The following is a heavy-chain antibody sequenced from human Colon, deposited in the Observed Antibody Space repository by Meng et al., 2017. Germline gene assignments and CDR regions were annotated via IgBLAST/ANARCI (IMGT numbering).Heavy chain of an antibody. CDR1: GGSFSGYY. Sequence: SETLSLTCAVYGGSFSGYYWSWIRQPPGKGLEWIGEINHSGNTNYNPFLKSRVTISVDTSKNQFSLKLSSVTAADTAVYYCARGIIMGSARTYYYGMDVWGQGTTVTVSS. V-gene: IGHV4-34*01. J-gene: IGHJ6*02. CDR3: ARGIIMGSARTYYYGMDV. CDR2: INHSGNT. D-gene: IGHD2-15*01.